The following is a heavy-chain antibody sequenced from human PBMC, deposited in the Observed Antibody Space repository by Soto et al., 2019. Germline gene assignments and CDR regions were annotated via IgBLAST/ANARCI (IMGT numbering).Heavy chain of an antibody. J-gene: IGHJ6*02. CDR3: AKEAHYRGYSYGPYYYYYGMDV. V-gene: IGHV3-30*18. CDR1: GFTFSSYG. Sequence: PGGSLRLSCAASGFTFSSYGMHWVRQAPGKGLEWVAVISYDGSNKYYADSVKGRFTISRDNSKNTLYLQMNSLRAEDSAVYYCAKEAHYRGYSYGPYYYYYGMDVWGQGTTVTVSS. CDR2: ISYDGSNK. D-gene: IGHD5-18*01.